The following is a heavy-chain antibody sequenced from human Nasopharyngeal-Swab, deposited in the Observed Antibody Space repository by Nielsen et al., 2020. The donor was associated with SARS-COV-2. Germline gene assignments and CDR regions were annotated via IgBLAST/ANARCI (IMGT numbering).Heavy chain of an antibody. Sequence: GESLKISCAASGFSFSTYTMNWVRQAPGKGLEWVSYISISSSTIYYADSVRGRFTISRDNAKNSLYLQMNSLRAEDTGVYYCARDQVVEDTSSWYDNHYMDVWGKGTTVTVSS. D-gene: IGHD6-13*01. V-gene: IGHV3-48*01. CDR3: ARDQVVEDTSSWYDNHYMDV. CDR2: ISISSSTI. J-gene: IGHJ6*03. CDR1: GFSFSTYT.